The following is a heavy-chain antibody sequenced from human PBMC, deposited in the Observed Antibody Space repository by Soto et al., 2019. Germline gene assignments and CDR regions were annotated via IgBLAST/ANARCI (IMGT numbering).Heavy chain of an antibody. D-gene: IGHD3-16*01. V-gene: IGHV1-18*01. CDR3: ARRGYSYYYMDV. Sequence: QVQLVQSGAEVKEPGASVKVSCKASGFAFTNYGFNWVRQAPGQGLEWVGGITVYNGNTDYAQKRQGRVTLTTDTSSTTAYMELRSLISDDTAVYYCARRGYSYYYMDVWGKGTAVTVSS. CDR1: GFAFTNYG. J-gene: IGHJ6*03. CDR2: ITVYNGNT.